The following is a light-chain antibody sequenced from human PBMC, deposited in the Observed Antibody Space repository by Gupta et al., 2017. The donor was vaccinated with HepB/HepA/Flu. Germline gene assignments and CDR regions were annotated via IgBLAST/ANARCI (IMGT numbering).Light chain of an antibody. CDR2: HIS. CDR1: QSVRGSD. Sequence: ENVLTQSPGTLSVSPGERATLSCRASQSVRGSDLAWYQQKPGQAPRLLIYHISNRATGIPDRFSGSGSGTDFSLTISRLEPEDFAVYYCQQYGSSPKTFGRGTKVEIK. V-gene: IGKV3-20*01. CDR3: QQYGSSPKT. J-gene: IGKJ1*01.